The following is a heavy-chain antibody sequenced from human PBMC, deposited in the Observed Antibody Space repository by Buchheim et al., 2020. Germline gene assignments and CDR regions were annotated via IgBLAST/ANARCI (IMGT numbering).Heavy chain of an antibody. Sequence: EVQLLESGGGLVQPGGSLRLSCAASGFTFSSYAMSWVRQAPGKGLEWVSAISGSGGSTYYADSVKGRFTISRDNSKNTLYLQMNRLRAEDTAVYYCAKDPSSGWYWGYYYGMDVWGQGTT. J-gene: IGHJ6*02. CDR1: GFTFSSYA. CDR2: ISGSGGST. CDR3: AKDPSSGWYWGYYYGMDV. V-gene: IGHV3-23*01. D-gene: IGHD6-19*01.